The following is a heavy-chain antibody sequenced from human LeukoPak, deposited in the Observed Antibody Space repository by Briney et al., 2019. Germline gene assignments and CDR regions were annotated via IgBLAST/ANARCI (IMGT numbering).Heavy chain of an antibody. J-gene: IGHJ4*02. V-gene: IGHV1-2*02. CDR2: INPDSGGT. Sequence: ASVKVSCKASGYTFTDHYMHWVRQAPGQGLEWVGWINPDSGGTNSAQKFQGRVTMTRDTSITTAYMELSRLTSDDTAVYYCARGRVIMVRGVIILPFDFWGQGTLVTVSS. CDR3: ARGRVIMVRGVIILPFDF. D-gene: IGHD3-10*01. CDR1: GYTFTDHY.